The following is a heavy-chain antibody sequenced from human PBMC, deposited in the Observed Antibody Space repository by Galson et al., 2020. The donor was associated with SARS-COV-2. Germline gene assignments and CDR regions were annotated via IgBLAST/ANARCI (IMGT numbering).Heavy chain of an antibody. CDR2: INTHTGNP. V-gene: IGHV7-4-1*02. Sequence: ASVKVSCKASGYTFTSYTMNWVRQAPRQGLEWMGWINTHTGNPTYAQGFTGRFVFSLDTSVSTAYLQISSLKAEDTAVYYCARDSVPREVLLWFGELGYYMDVWGKGTTVTVSS. CDR3: ARDSVPREVLLWFGELGYYMDV. CDR1: GYTFTSYT. J-gene: IGHJ6*03. D-gene: IGHD3-10*01.